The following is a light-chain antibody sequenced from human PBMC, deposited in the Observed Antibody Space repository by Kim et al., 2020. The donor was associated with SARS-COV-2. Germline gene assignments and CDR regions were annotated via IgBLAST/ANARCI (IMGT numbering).Light chain of an antibody. Sequence: GDRVTITCRASQSISGSLAWYQQKPGKAPKVLISDASNLESGVPSRFSGSGSGTEFTLTISSLQTDDFATYYCQQYNSYSPTFGQGTKVDI. V-gene: IGKV1-5*01. CDR3: QQYNSYSPT. CDR2: DAS. CDR1: QSISGS. J-gene: IGKJ1*01.